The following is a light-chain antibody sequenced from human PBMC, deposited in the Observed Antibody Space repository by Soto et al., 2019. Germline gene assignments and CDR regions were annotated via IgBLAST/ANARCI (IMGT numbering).Light chain of an antibody. CDR3: QQYDSFPLA. J-gene: IGKJ4*01. Sequence: DIQMTQSPPTLSESVGDRVTITCRASQNIDNWLAWYQQKPGEGPKILVYEASTLQSGVPSRFSGSGSGTKFTLTITNLHPDDFATYYCQQYDSFPLAFGGGTKVEIK. V-gene: IGKV1-5*03. CDR2: EAS. CDR1: QNIDNW.